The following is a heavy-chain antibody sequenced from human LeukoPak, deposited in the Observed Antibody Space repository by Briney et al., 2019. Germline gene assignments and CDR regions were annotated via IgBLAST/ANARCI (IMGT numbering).Heavy chain of an antibody. V-gene: IGHV3-9*01. D-gene: IGHD2-8*01. Sequence: GGSLRLSCVVSGLTFDNHAMHWVRQGPGKGLEWVSSISRRSGTTGYAAAVKGRFTISRDNAKNSLYLQMHGLRPEDTALYYCAKDMRGRANGAFDVWGQGTMVTVSS. CDR3: AKDMRGRANGAFDV. J-gene: IGHJ3*01. CDR2: ISRRSGTT. CDR1: GLTFDNHA.